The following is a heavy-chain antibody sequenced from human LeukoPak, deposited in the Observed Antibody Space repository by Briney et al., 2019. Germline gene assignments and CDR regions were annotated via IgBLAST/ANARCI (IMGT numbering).Heavy chain of an antibody. CDR1: GLSFSSFA. J-gene: IGHJ4*02. V-gene: IGHV3-23*01. Sequence: GGSLRLSCAASGLSFSSFAMSWVRQGPARGLEWVSSIRGNGDTFYADSVKGRFTLSSDISGNTVYFQLNNLRVEDTAIYYCARASWVSTTDAVRWGQGTLVTVSS. D-gene: IGHD1-14*01. CDR2: IRGNGDT. CDR3: ARASWVSTTDAVR.